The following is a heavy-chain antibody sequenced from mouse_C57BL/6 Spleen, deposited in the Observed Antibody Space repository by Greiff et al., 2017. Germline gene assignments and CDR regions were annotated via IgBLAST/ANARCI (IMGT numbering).Heavy chain of an antibody. Sequence: QVQLQQSGAELVRPGASVKLSCKASGYTFTDYYINWVKQRPGQGLEWIARIYPGSGNTYYNEKFKGKATLTAEKSSSTAYMQLSSLTSEDSAVYFCATDYGSSHWYFDVWGTGTTVTVSS. V-gene: IGHV1-76*01. J-gene: IGHJ1*03. D-gene: IGHD1-1*01. CDR2: IYPGSGNT. CDR3: ATDYGSSHWYFDV. CDR1: GYTFTDYY.